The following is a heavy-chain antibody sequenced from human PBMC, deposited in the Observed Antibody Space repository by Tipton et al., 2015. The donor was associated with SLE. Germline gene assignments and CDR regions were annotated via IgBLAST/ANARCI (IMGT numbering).Heavy chain of an antibody. CDR2: IYYTGNT. CDR3: ARERPAVGVDALDI. Sequence: TLSLTCTVSGGSISRSNFYWGWIRQPPGKGLEWLGTIYYTGNTYYNPSLKSRVSISIDTSKNQFSLRLSSVTAADTAVYFCARERPAVGVDALDIWGQGTMVTVSS. V-gene: IGHV4-39*07. D-gene: IGHD6-19*01. CDR1: GGSISRSNFY. J-gene: IGHJ3*02.